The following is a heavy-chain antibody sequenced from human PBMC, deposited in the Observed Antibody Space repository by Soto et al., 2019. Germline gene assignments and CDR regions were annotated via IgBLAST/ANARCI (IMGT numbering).Heavy chain of an antibody. CDR3: ARALYGSGSYSSYYYYMDV. CDR1: GFTFSSYW. Sequence: GGSLRLSCAASGFTFSSYWMSWVRQAPGKGLEWVANIKQDGSEKYYVESVKGRFTMSRDNAKNSLYLQMNSLRAEDTAVYYCARALYGSGSYSSYYYYMDVWGKGTTVTVSS. V-gene: IGHV3-7*01. CDR2: IKQDGSEK. D-gene: IGHD3-10*01. J-gene: IGHJ6*03.